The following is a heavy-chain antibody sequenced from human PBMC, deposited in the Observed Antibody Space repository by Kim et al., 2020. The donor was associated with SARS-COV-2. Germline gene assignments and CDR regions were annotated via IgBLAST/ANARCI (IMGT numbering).Heavy chain of an antibody. V-gene: IGHV4-39*01. CDR3: ARTASIVVVPAAIVDY. J-gene: IGHJ4*02. D-gene: IGHD2-2*02. Sequence: SETLSLTCTVSGGSISSSSYYWGWIRQPPGKGLEWIGSIYYSGSTYYNPSLKSRVTISVDTSKNQFSLKLSSVTAADTAVYYCARTASIVVVPAAIVDYWGQGTLVTVSS. CDR1: GGSISSSSYY. CDR2: IYYSGST.